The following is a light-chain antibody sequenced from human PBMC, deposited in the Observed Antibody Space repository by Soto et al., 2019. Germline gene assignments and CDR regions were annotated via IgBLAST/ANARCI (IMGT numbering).Light chain of an antibody. CDR2: AAS. Sequence: DIQMTQSPSSLSGSGGDRVTVTCRASQSISTYVNWYQHKPGKAPKVVIYAASTLPSGVPSRFSGSGSGTDFTLTINNLQPDDIATYYCQQNYRAPWTFGQGTKVEVK. CDR3: QQNYRAPWT. J-gene: IGKJ1*01. CDR1: QSISTY. V-gene: IGKV1-39*01.